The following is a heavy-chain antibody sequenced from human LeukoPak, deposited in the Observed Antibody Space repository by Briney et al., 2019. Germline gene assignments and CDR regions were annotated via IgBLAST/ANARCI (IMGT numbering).Heavy chain of an antibody. CDR1: GFTFSDYY. D-gene: IGHD1-7*01. J-gene: IGHJ3*02. Sequence: GGSLRLSCAASGFTFSDYYMSWIRQAPGKGLEWVSYISSSGSTIYYADSVKGRFTIPRDNAKNSLYLQMNSLRAEDTAVYYCARDQPNYDAFDIWGQGTMVTVSS. V-gene: IGHV3-11*01. CDR3: ARDQPNYDAFDI. CDR2: ISSSGSTI.